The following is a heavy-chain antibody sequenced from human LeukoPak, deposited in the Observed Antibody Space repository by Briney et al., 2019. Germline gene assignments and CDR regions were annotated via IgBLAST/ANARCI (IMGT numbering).Heavy chain of an antibody. V-gene: IGHV4-34*01. CDR1: GGSFSGYY. D-gene: IGHD5-18*01. Sequence: SETLSLTCAVYGGSFSGYYWSWIRQPPGKGLEWIGEINHSGSTNYNPSLKSRVTISVDTSKNQLSLKLSSVTAADTAVYYCARAFVDTAMARNFDYWGQGTLVTVSS. J-gene: IGHJ4*02. CDR3: ARAFVDTAMARNFDY. CDR2: INHSGST.